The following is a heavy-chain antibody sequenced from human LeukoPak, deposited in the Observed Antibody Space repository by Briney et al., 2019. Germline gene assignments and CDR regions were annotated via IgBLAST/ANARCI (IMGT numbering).Heavy chain of an antibody. D-gene: IGHD6-19*01. CDR2: MNPNSGNT. CDR3: ARAGSSGGPYYYYYYMDV. Sequence: ASVKVSCKASGYTFTSYDINWVRQATGQGLEWMGWMNPNSGNTGYAQKFQGRVTITRNTSISTAYMELSSLRSEDTAVYYCARAGSSGGPYYYYYYMDVWGKGTTVTVSS. CDR1: GYTFTSYD. V-gene: IGHV1-8*03. J-gene: IGHJ6*03.